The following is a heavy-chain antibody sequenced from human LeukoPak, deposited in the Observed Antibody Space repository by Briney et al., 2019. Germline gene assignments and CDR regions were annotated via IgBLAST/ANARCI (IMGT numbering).Heavy chain of an antibody. CDR1: GFSFSDYW. V-gene: IGHV3-74*01. J-gene: IGHJ6*04. Sequence: PGGSLTLSCAASGFSFSDYWMVWVRQAPGKGLVWVSNIKTDGSGTNYADSVKGRSTISRDNAKNTLYLQMNSLRAEDTAVYYCGRDNNYKVDVWGKGTTVTVSS. CDR2: IKTDGSGT. CDR3: GRDNNYKVDV. D-gene: IGHD4-11*01.